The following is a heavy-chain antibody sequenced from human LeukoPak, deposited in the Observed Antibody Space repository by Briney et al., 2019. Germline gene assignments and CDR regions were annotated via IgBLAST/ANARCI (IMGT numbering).Heavy chain of an antibody. D-gene: IGHD4-23*01. CDR1: GFTFSSYG. Sequence: GGSLRLSCAASGFTFSSYGMHWVRQAPGKGLEWVAFIRYDGSNKYYADSVKGRFTISRDNSKNTLYLQMNSLRAEDTAVYYCASLTTVVTPFDYWGQGTLIAVSS. J-gene: IGHJ4*02. CDR2: IRYDGSNK. CDR3: ASLTTVVTPFDY. V-gene: IGHV3-30*02.